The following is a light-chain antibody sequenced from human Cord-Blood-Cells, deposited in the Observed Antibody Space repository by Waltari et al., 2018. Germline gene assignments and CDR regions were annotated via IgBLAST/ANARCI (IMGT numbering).Light chain of an antibody. J-gene: IGLJ3*02. V-gene: IGLV2-23*01. CDR3: CSYAGSSTWV. CDR1: IRDLGCYNL. CDR2: EGS. Sequence: QSPLTHPASWSGSPGRSTPTSFTGTIRDLGCYNLPSWSQQHPGKAPNLMIYEGSKRPSGVSNRFSGSKSGNTASLTISGLQAEDEADYYCCSYAGSSTWVFGGGTKLTVL.